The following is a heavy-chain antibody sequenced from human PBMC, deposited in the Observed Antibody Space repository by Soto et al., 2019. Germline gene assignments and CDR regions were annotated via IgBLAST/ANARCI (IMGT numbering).Heavy chain of an antibody. J-gene: IGHJ4*02. D-gene: IGHD6-6*01. CDR3: AKRDPNDIAARLFDY. Sequence: PWGSLRLSCAASGFTFITHPIIFFRHSPCKGLEWVSAINSGGSTYYADSVKGRFTISRDNSKITLYLQMNSLRAEDTAVYYCAKRDPNDIAARLFDYWGQGTLVTVSS. V-gene: IGHV3-23*01. CDR2: INSGGST. CDR1: GFTFITHP.